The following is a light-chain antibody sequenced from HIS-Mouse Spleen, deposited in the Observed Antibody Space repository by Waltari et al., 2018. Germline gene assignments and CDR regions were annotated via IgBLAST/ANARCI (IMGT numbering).Light chain of an antibody. Sequence: IALTQSPATLSLSPGERSPLSCRASQSVSSYVAWYQQKPGQAPRLLIYDASNRATGIPARFSGSGSGTDFTLTISSLEPEDFAVYYCQQRSNWLTFGGGTKVEIK. V-gene: IGKV3-11*01. CDR3: QQRSNWLT. CDR1: QSVSSY. J-gene: IGKJ4*01. CDR2: DAS.